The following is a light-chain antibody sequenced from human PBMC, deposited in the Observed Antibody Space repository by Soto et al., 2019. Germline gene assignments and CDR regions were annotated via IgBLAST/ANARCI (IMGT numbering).Light chain of an antibody. CDR3: QPYYKWPPYT. Sequence: EIVMTQSPATLSVSPGERATLSCRASQSVSSNLAWYQQKPGQAPRLLISGVSTRATGIPARSSGTGSGTEFTLTITALQSEDCPGYFCQPYYKWPPYTCGQGSKVEIK. J-gene: IGKJ2*01. CDR2: GVS. V-gene: IGKV3-15*01. CDR1: QSVSSN.